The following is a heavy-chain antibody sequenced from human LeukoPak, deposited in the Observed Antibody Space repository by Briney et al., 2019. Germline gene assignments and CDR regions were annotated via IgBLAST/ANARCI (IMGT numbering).Heavy chain of an antibody. CDR1: GFTFDDYA. J-gene: IGHJ6*03. V-gene: IGHV3-23*01. CDR3: AKLYCSSTSCSRGGYMDV. D-gene: IGHD2-2*01. Sequence: PGRSLRLSCAASGFTFDDYAMHWVRQAPGKGLEWVSAVSGAGGTTYYADSVKGRFTISRDNSKNTLSLQMNSLRAEDTAVYYCAKLYCSSTSCSRGGYMDVWGKGTTVTVSS. CDR2: VSGAGGTT.